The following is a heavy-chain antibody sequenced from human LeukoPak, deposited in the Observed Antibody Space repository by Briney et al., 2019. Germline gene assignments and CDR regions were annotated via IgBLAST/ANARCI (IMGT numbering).Heavy chain of an antibody. V-gene: IGHV3-7*01. CDR2: IKQDASEK. J-gene: IGHJ4*02. Sequence: GGSLRLSCAASGFTFSSDWMSWVLQAPGKGLVGVAKIKQDASEKYYVDSVKGRFTISRDNAKNSLYLQMNYLRAEDTAVYYCAREYGGSYFFDYWGQGTLVTVSS. CDR1: GFTFSSDW. CDR3: AREYGGSYFFDY. D-gene: IGHD1-26*01.